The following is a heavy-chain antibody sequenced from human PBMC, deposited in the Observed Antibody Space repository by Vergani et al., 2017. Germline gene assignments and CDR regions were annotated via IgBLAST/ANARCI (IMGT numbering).Heavy chain of an antibody. V-gene: IGHV3-23*01. CDR3: ARDRSSRYPPYYFDY. CDR1: GFTFSSYA. CDR2: ISGSGGNT. D-gene: IGHD1-14*01. Sequence: EVQLLESGGDLVQPGGSLGLSCAASGFTFSSYAMSWVRQVPGKGLEWVSGISGSGGNTYYANSVKGRFTISRDNSKNTLYLQMNSLRAEDTAVYYCARDRSSRYPPYYFDYWGQGTLVTVSS. J-gene: IGHJ4*02.